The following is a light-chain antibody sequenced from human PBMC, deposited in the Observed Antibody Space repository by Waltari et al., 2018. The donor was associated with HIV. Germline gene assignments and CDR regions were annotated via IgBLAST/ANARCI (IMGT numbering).Light chain of an antibody. CDR3: QQWGT. J-gene: IGKJ2*01. Sequence: EVELTQSLGTLPLSPGERATLSCRASQSVSSSYLAWFQQKPGRVPRLLIYGASNRATGIPDRFSGSGSGTDFTLTISRLEPEDFAVYYCQQWGTFGQGTKLEIK. CDR1: QSVSSSY. CDR2: GAS. V-gene: IGKV3-20*01.